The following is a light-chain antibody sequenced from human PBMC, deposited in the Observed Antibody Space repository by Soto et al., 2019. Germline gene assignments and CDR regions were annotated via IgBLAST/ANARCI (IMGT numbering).Light chain of an antibody. CDR3: QQSYSTPL. J-gene: IGKJ3*01. V-gene: IGKV1-39*01. Sequence: DIQMTQSPSSLSASVGDRVTITCRPSQSISSYLNWYQQKPGKAPKLLIYAASSLQSGVPSRFSGSGSGTDFTLTISSLQPEDFATYYCQQSYSTPLFGPGTKVDIK. CDR2: AAS. CDR1: QSISSY.